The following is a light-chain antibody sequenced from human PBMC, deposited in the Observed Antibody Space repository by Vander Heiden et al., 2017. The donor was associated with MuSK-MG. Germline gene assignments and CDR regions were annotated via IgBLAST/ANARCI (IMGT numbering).Light chain of an antibody. Sequence: SYELTQPPSVSVSPGPTASITCSGDKLGDKYACWYQQKPGQSPVLVIYQDSKRPSGIPERFSGSNSGNTATLTISGTQAMDEADYYCQAWDSSIVVFGGGTKLTVL. CDR3: QAWDSSIVV. V-gene: IGLV3-1*01. CDR1: KLGDKY. J-gene: IGLJ2*01. CDR2: QDS.